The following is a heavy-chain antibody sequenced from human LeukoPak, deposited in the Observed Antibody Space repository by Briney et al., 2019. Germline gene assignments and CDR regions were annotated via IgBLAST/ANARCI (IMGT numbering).Heavy chain of an antibody. J-gene: IGHJ4*02. CDR3: ARGHSRGDYFDY. CDR1: GGSINNGGYY. V-gene: IGHV4-31*03. CDR2: IYYSGSS. D-gene: IGHD6-13*01. Sequence: PSETLSLTCTVSGGSINNGGYYWSWIRQHPGKGLEWIGYIYYSGSSYYNPSLRSRVTISVDTSKNHFSLKLSSVTAADTAVYYCARGHSRGDYFDYWGQGTLVTVSS.